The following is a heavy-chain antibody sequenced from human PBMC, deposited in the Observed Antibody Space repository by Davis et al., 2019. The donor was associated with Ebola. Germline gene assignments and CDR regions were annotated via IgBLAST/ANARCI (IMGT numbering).Heavy chain of an antibody. CDR1: GYSFTSYW. D-gene: IGHD3-10*01. J-gene: IGHJ4*02. CDR3: ARLSYYYGSGDY. CDR2: IYPGDSDT. V-gene: IGHV5-51*01. Sequence: KVSCKGSGYSFTSYWIGWVRQLPGKGLEWMGIIYPGDSDTRYSPSFQGQVTISADKSISTAYLQWSSLKASDTAMYYCARLSYYYGSGDYWGQGTLVTVSS.